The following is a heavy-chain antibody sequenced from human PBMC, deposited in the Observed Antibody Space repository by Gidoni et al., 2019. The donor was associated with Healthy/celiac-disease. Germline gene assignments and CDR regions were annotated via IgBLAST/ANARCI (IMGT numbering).Heavy chain of an antibody. D-gene: IGHD3-16*01. CDR1: GFTFSSYA. V-gene: IGHV3-23*04. CDR2: ISGSGGST. J-gene: IGHJ4*02. CDR3: AKAYMIRSGTDY. Sequence: EVQLVESGGGLVQPGGSLRLSCAASGFTFSSYAMSWVRQAPGKGLEWVSAISGSGGSTYYADAVKGRFTISRDKCKNTLYLQMNSLRAEDTAVYYCAKAYMIRSGTDYWGQGTLVTVSS.